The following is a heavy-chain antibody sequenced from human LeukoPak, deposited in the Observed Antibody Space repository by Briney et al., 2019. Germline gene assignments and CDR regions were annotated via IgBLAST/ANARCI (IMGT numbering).Heavy chain of an antibody. D-gene: IGHD3-22*01. J-gene: IGHJ4*02. CDR3: AREYYYDSSGYQKLTEFDY. CDR1: GGSISSGSYY. Sequence: SETLSLTCTVSGGSISSGSYYWSWIRQPAGKGLERVGRIYTSGSTNYNPSLKSRVTISIDTSKNQFSLKLSSVTAADTAVYYCAREYYYDSSGYQKLTEFDYWGQGTLVTVSS. V-gene: IGHV4-61*02. CDR2: IYTSGST.